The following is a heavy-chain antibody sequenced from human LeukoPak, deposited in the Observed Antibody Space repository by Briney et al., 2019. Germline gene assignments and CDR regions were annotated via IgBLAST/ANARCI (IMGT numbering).Heavy chain of an antibody. J-gene: IGHJ4*02. CDR3: AATFGGIIAPLDY. V-gene: IGHV5-51*01. D-gene: IGHD3-16*02. Sequence: GESLKISCKGSGYSFTSYWIGWVRQMPGEGLEWMEIIYPGDSVTRYSPSFQGQVTISADKSISTAYLQWSSLKASDTAMYYCAATFGGIIAPLDYWGQGTLVTVSS. CDR1: GYSFTSYW. CDR2: IYPGDSVT.